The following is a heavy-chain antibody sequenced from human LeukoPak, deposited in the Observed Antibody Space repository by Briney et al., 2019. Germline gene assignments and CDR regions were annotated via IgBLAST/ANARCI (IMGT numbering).Heavy chain of an antibody. D-gene: IGHD2-15*01. CDR1: GYTFTSYY. CDR2: INPSGGST. Sequence: ASVKVSCKASGYTFTSYYMHWVRQAPGQGLEWMGIINPSGGSTSYAQKLQGRVTMTRDTSTSTVYMELSSLRSEDTAVYYCLVLGYCSGGSCPPNAFDIWGQGTMVTVSS. CDR3: LVLGYCSGGSCPPNAFDI. V-gene: IGHV1-46*01. J-gene: IGHJ3*02.